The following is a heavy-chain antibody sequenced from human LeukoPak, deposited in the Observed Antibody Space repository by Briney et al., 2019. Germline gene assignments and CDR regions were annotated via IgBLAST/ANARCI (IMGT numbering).Heavy chain of an antibody. CDR1: KFTFSDYY. J-gene: IGHJ4*02. CDR3: ATEKQSGSYIDY. CDR2: ISSSGNTI. Sequence: PGGSLRLSCAASKFTFSDYYMNWIRQAPGKVLEWVSYISSSGNTIYYADSVKGRFTISRDNAKNSLYLQMNSLRAEDTAVYYCATEKQSGSYIDYWGQGTLVTVSS. D-gene: IGHD1-26*01. V-gene: IGHV3-11*01.